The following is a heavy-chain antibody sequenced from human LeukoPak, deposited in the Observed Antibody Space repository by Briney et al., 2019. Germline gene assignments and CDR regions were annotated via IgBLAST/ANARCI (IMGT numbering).Heavy chain of an antibody. Sequence: PGGSLRFSCAASGFIFSDYWMHWVRQAPGKGLVWVSRLNSDGSSTIYADSVKGRFTISRDNAKNTLYLQMNSLRAEDTAVYYCARGLGGTGDHWGQGTLVTVSS. D-gene: IGHD3-10*01. J-gene: IGHJ4*02. CDR2: LNSDGSST. CDR3: ARGLGGTGDH. CDR1: GFIFSDYW. V-gene: IGHV3-74*01.